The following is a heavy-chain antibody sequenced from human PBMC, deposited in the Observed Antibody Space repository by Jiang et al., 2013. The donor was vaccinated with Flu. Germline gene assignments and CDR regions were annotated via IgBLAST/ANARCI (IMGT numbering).Heavy chain of an antibody. CDR2: ISSSSSYI. D-gene: IGHD3-10*01. CDR1: GFTFSSYS. Sequence: GLVKPGGSLRLSCAASGFTFSSYSMNWVRQAPGKGLEWVSSISSSSSYIYYADSVKGRFTISRDNAKNSLYLQMNSLRAEDTAVYYCARAPSGYHLFTMVRGEFDYWGQGTLVTVSS. CDR3: ARAPSGYHLFTMVRGEFDY. V-gene: IGHV3-21*01. J-gene: IGHJ4*02.